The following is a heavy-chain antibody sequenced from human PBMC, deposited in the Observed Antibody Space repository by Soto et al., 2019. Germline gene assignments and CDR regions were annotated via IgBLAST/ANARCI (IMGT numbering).Heavy chain of an antibody. D-gene: IGHD2-21*02. CDR1: GGTVASSHW. Sequence: PSETLSLTCGVSGGTVASSHWWSWVRQSPGRGLEWIGNVYHTGDTNFNPSLQSRVTFSVDKSNNQFSLRLTSVTAADTAVYFCAREIVTAGGNNYFDPCGPGTLVTVSP. J-gene: IGHJ5*02. V-gene: IGHV4-4*02. CDR3: AREIVTAGGNNYFDP. CDR2: VYHTGDT.